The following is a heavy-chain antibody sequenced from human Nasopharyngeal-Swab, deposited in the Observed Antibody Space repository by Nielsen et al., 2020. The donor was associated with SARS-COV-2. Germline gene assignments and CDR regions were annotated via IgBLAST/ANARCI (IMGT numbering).Heavy chain of an antibody. V-gene: IGHV3-53*01. D-gene: IGHD3-22*01. CDR1: GFTVSRNH. CDR3: AKEVHYYDSSGYPSWYFDL. Sequence: GESLKISCAASGFTVSRNHMNWVRQAPGKGLEWVSVVYVNGTTSYADSVKGRFTISRDNSKNTLYLQMNSLRAEDTAVYYCAKEVHYYDSSGYPSWYFDLWGRGTLVTVSS. CDR2: VYVNGTT. J-gene: IGHJ2*01.